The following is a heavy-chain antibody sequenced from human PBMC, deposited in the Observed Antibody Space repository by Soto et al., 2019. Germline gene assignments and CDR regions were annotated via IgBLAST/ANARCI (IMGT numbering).Heavy chain of an antibody. D-gene: IGHD2-15*01. CDR3: ATDCSGGSCYAEYFQH. Sequence: ASVKVSCKVSGYTLTELSMHWVRQAPGKGLEWMGGFDPEDGETIYAQKFQSRVTMTEDTSTDTAYMELSSLRSEDTAVYYCATDCSGGSCYAEYFQHWGQGTLVTVSS. CDR1: GYTLTELS. J-gene: IGHJ1*01. CDR2: FDPEDGET. V-gene: IGHV1-24*01.